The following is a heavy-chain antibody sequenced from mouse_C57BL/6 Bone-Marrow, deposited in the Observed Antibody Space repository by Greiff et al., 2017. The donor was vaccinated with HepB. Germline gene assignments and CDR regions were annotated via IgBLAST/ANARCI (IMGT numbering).Heavy chain of an antibody. CDR2: ISSGSSTI. D-gene: IGHD1-1*01. Sequence: EVKLMESGGGLVKPGGSLKLSCAASGFTFSDYGMHWVRQAPEKGLEWVAYISSGSSTIYYADTVKGRFTISRDNAKNTLSLQMTSLRSEDTAMYYCARDYGSSHDWYFDVWGTGTTVTVSS. V-gene: IGHV5-17*01. CDR1: GFTFSDYG. CDR3: ARDYGSSHDWYFDV. J-gene: IGHJ1*03.